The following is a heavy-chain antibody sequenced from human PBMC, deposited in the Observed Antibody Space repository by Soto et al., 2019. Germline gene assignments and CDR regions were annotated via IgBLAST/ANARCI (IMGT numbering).Heavy chain of an antibody. V-gene: IGHV3-30*18. Sequence: QVQLVESGGGVVQPGRSLRLSCAASGFTFSNYGMHWVRQAPGKGLEWVAVISYDGDNKYYADSVKGRFTISRDNSKNXLYLQMNSLRAEDTAVYYCAKDRGIAAAGNRYYFDYWGQGTLVTVSS. D-gene: IGHD6-13*01. CDR3: AKDRGIAAAGNRYYFDY. J-gene: IGHJ4*02. CDR2: ISYDGDNK. CDR1: GFTFSNYG.